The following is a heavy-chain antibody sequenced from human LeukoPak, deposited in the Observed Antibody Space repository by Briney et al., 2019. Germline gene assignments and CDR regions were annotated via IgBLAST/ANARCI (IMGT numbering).Heavy chain of an antibody. J-gene: IGHJ5*02. CDR1: GGTFSSYA. Sequence: ASVKVSCKASGGTFSSYAISWVRQAPGQGLEWMGRIIPIFGTANYAQKFQGRVTITTDESTSTAYMELSSPRSEDTAVYYCARMTDGSGWYPNWFDPWGQGTLVTVSS. CDR3: ARMTDGSGWYPNWFDP. D-gene: IGHD6-19*01. CDR2: IIPIFGTA. V-gene: IGHV1-69*05.